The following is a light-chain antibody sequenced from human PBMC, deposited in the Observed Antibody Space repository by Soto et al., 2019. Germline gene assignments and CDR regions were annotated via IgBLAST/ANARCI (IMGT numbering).Light chain of an antibody. CDR2: GAS. CDR3: QQYNNWPPYT. Sequence: EIVMTQSPPTLSVSPGERATLSCRASQSISYNLAWYQQKPGQAPRLLIYGASTRATGIPARFSGSGSGTEFTLTISSLQSEDFAVYYCQQYNNWPPYTFGQGTKLEIK. CDR1: QSISYN. V-gene: IGKV3-15*01. J-gene: IGKJ2*01.